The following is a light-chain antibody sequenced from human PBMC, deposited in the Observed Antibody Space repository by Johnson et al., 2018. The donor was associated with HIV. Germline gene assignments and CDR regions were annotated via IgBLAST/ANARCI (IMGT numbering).Light chain of an antibody. CDR2: DNN. CDR3: GTWDSSLRL. Sequence: QSVLKQPPSVSAAPGQKVTISCSGSSSNIGNNYVSWYQQLPGTAPKLLIYDNNKRPSGIPDRFSGSKSGTSATLGITGLQTGDEADYYCGTWDSSLRLFGTGTKVTVL. CDR1: SSNIGNNY. V-gene: IGLV1-51*01. J-gene: IGLJ1*01.